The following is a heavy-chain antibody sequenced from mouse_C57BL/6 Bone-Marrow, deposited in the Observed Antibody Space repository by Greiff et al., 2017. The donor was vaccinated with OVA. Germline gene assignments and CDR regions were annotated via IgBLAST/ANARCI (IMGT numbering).Heavy chain of an antibody. CDR2: IDPSDSYT. CDR3: ARSLVWCAY. J-gene: IGHJ3*01. V-gene: IGHV1-59*01. Sequence: QVQLQQPGAELVRPGTSVKLSCKASGYTFTSYWMHWVKQRPGQGLEWIGVIDPSDSYTNYNQKFKGKATLTVDTSSSTAYMQLSSLTSEDSAVYYCARSLVWCAYWGQGTLVTVSA. D-gene: IGHD4-1*01. CDR1: GYTFTSYW.